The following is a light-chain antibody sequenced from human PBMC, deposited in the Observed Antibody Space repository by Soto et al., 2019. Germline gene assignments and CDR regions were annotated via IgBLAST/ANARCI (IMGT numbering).Light chain of an antibody. J-gene: IGKJ1*01. CDR2: GAS. CDR1: QSVSSN. CDR3: QQYGSSRWT. Sequence: EIVMTQSPATLSVSPGEIATLSCRASQSVSSNLAWYQQKPGQAPRLLIYGASSRATGIPDRFSGSGSGTDFTLTISRLEPEDFAVYYCQQYGSSRWTFGQGTKVDIK. V-gene: IGKV3-20*01.